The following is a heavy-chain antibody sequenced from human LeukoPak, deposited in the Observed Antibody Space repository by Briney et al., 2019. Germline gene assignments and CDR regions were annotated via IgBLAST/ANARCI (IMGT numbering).Heavy chain of an antibody. CDR2: IYYSGST. Sequence: SETLSLTCTVSGGSISSYYWSWIRQPPGKGLEWMGYIYYSGSTNYNPSLKSRVTISVDTSKNQFSLKLSSVTAADTAVYYCARLRRETSGWYYFDYWGQGTLVTVSS. CDR1: GGSISSYY. D-gene: IGHD6-19*01. CDR3: ARLRRETSGWYYFDY. J-gene: IGHJ4*02. V-gene: IGHV4-59*08.